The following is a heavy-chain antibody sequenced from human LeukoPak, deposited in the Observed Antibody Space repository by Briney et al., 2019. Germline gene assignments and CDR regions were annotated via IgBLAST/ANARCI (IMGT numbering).Heavy chain of an antibody. J-gene: IGHJ4*02. CDR2: IYPGASDT. Sequence: GDSLKISCKGSGYSFTSYWIGGVRQMPGKGLEWMGIIYPGASDTRYSPSFQGQVTISADKSISTAYLQWSSLKASDTAMYYCARHEVGAALDYWGQGTLVTVSS. V-gene: IGHV5-51*01. D-gene: IGHD6-13*01. CDR1: GYSFTSYW. CDR3: ARHEVGAALDY.